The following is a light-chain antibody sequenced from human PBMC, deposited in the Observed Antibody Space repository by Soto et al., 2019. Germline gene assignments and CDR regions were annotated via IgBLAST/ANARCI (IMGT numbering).Light chain of an antibody. J-gene: IGLJ1*01. V-gene: IGLV2-8*01. CDR2: DVS. CDR1: SSDVGGYSY. CDR3: SSYAGTHIV. Sequence: QSVLTQPPSASGSPGQSVAISCTGTSSDVGGYSYVSWYQQHPGKAPKLMIYDVSKRPSGVPDRFPGSKSGNTASLTVSGLQAEDEADYYCSSYAGTHIVFGTGTKVTVL.